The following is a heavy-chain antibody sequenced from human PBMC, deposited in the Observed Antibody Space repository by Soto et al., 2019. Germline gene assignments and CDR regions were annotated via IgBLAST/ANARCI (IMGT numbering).Heavy chain of an antibody. CDR2: LNGGNGNT. V-gene: IGHV1-3*01. J-gene: IGHJ4*02. Sequence: QVQLVQSGAEVKKPGASVKVSCKASGSTFTNYAIPWVRQAPGQRLEWMGWLNGGNGNTKYSQKFQGRVSITRDTSANTAYMELSSLRAEDTAVYYCARDRSCADWGQGTLVTVSS. D-gene: IGHD2-15*01. CDR1: GSTFTNYA. CDR3: ARDRSCAD.